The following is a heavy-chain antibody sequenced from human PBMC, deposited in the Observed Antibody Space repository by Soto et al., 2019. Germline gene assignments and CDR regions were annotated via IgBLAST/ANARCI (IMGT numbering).Heavy chain of an antibody. D-gene: IGHD2-8*01. V-gene: IGHV4-4*07. CDR2: IYTSGST. CDR1: GGSISSYY. CDR3: ESTSGVGCTNGVCYYPYYYYGMDV. J-gene: IGHJ6*02. Sequence: SETLSLTCTVSGGSISSYYWSWIRQPAGKGLEWIGRIYTSGSTNYNPSLKSRVTMSVDTSKNQFSLKLSSVTAADTAVYYCESTSGVGCTNGVCYYPYYYYGMDVWGQETTVSVSS.